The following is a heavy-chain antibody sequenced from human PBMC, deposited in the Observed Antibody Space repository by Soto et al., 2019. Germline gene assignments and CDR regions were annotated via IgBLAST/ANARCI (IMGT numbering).Heavy chain of an antibody. J-gene: IGHJ5*02. CDR2: IYYSGST. D-gene: IGHD6-19*01. CDR3: ARVTTGGGYSWRNFSVS. Sequence: YRRRKRQHPGKGLEGIGYIYYSGSTYYTPSLKSRVTISVDTSKNQFSLKLTSVPAADTALYYCARVTTGGGYSWRNFSVSWGQVNLSTV. CDR1: Y. V-gene: IGHV4-31*02.